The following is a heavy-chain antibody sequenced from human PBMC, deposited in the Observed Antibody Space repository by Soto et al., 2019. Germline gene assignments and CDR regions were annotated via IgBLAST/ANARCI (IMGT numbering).Heavy chain of an antibody. CDR1: GFTFSSYG. CDR3: AKDREYSIDY. J-gene: IGHJ4*02. V-gene: IGHV3-30*18. Sequence: QVQLVESGGGVVQPGRSLRLSCAASGFTFSSYGMHWVRQAPGKGLEWVAVISYDGSNKYYADSVKGRFTISRDNSKNTLYLQMYSLRAEDTAVYYCAKDREYSIDYWGQGTLVTVSS. D-gene: IGHD6-6*01. CDR2: ISYDGSNK.